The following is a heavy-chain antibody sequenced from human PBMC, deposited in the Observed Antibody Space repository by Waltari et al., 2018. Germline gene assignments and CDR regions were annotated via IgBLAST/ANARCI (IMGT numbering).Heavy chain of an antibody. CDR3: ARRNLGFAFDV. Sequence: QVHLVQSGAEVKKPGSSMKVSCKASGGTFGTYSIAWVRQAAGQGLEWLGGIIPSFGTPQYAQNFQGRITLTADASTTTAYLELSGLTSDDTAIYYCARRNLGFAFDVWGQGTLVTVSS. CDR1: GGTFGTYS. V-gene: IGHV1-69*12. CDR2: IIPSFGTP. D-gene: IGHD1-26*01. J-gene: IGHJ3*01.